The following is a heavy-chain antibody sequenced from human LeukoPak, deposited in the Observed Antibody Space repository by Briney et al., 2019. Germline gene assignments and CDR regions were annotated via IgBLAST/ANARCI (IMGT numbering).Heavy chain of an antibody. CDR2: ISGSGGST. CDR1: GFSFRNYA. J-gene: IGHJ3*02. D-gene: IGHD4-23*01. CDR3: AKDSEATITPLSAFDI. V-gene: IGHV3-23*01. Sequence: PGGSLRLSCAASGFSFRNYAISWVRQAPGKGLEWVSSISGSGGSTYSADSVKGRFPISRENSNNTLYLQMNSLRADDTAMYYCAKDSEATITPLSAFDIWGQGTMVTVSS.